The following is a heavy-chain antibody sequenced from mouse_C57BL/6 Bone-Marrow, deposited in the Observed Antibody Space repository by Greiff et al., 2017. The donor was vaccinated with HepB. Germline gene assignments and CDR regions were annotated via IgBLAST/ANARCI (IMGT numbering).Heavy chain of an antibody. CDR2: IYPGSGST. D-gene: IGHD1-1*02. J-gene: IGHJ1*03. Sequence: QVQLQQPGAELVKPGASVKMSCKASGYTFTSYWITWVKQRPGQGLEWIGDIYPGSGSTNYNEKFKSKATLTVDTSSSTAYMQLSSLTSEDSAVYYCARRGATVVDWYFDGWGTGTTVTVSS. CDR3: ARRGATVVDWYFDG. CDR1: GYTFTSYW. V-gene: IGHV1-55*01.